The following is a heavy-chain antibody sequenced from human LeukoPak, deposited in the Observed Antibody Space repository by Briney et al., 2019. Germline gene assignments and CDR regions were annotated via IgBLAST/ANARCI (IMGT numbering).Heavy chain of an antibody. CDR1: GFTFSSYA. CDR2: TSSSDAGT. Sequence: GGSLRLSCAASGFTFSSYAMHWVRQTPGKGLEWVAATSSSDAGTYHADSVRGRFTISRDNSKNTLYLQMNSLRAEDAAVYFCAKAPVTSCRGAYCYPFDSWGQGTLVTVSS. D-gene: IGHD2-21*01. J-gene: IGHJ4*02. CDR3: AKAPVTSCRGAYCYPFDS. V-gene: IGHV3-23*01.